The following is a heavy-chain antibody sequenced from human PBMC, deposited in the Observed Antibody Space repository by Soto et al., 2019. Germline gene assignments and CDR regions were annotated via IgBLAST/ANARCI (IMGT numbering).Heavy chain of an antibody. Sequence: GGSLRLSCAASGFTVSNYWMNWVRLAPGKGLVWVSHIKSDGTTSYADSVEGRFTVSRDDAKNTFYLQMNSLRAEDTAVYYCAKDRGEEGLKFLEWFGGMDVWGHGTTVTVSS. CDR3: AKDRGEEGLKFLEWFGGMDV. J-gene: IGHJ6*02. CDR2: IKSDGTT. V-gene: IGHV3-74*01. D-gene: IGHD3-3*01. CDR1: GFTVSNYW.